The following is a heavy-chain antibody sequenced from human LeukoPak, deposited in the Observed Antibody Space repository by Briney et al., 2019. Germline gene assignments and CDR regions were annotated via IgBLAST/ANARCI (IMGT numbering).Heavy chain of an antibody. V-gene: IGHV3-21*01. CDR3: ARDRVVAPYYFDY. CDR1: GFTFRSYT. CDR2: ISSSSSYI. Sequence: GGSLRLSCAASGFTFRSYTMNWVRQAPGKGLEWVSSISSSSSYIYYADSMKGRFTISRDNAKNSLYLQMSSLRAEDTAVYYCARDRVVAPYYFDYWGQGTLVTVSS. J-gene: IGHJ4*02. D-gene: IGHD5-12*01.